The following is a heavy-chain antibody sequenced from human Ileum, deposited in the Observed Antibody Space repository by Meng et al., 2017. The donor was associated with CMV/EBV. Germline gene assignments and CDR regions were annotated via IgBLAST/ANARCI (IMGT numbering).Heavy chain of an antibody. J-gene: IGHJ4*02. CDR3: ARVPLVARRAYLDY. CDR1: GFTFENYE. D-gene: IGHD5-12*01. Sequence: GESLKISCVSSGFTFENYEMYWVRRAPGKGLEWISYITSSGNMMEYADSVKGRFTVSRDNVKNLLFLQMNSLRADDTATYFCARVPLVARRAYLDYWGQGTLVTVSS. CDR2: ITSSGNMM. V-gene: IGHV3-48*03.